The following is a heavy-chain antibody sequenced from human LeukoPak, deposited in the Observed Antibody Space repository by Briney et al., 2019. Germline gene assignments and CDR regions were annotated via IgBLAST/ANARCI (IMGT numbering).Heavy chain of an antibody. V-gene: IGHV1-69*06. Sequence: GASVKVSWKASGGTFSSYAISWVRQAPVQGLEWMGGIIPIFGTANYAQKFQGRVTITADKSTSTAYMELSSLRSEDTAVYYCASQLGCSSTSCYLDYWGQGTLVTVSS. J-gene: IGHJ4*02. D-gene: IGHD2-2*01. CDR2: IIPIFGTA. CDR3: ASQLGCSSTSCYLDY. CDR1: GGTFSSYA.